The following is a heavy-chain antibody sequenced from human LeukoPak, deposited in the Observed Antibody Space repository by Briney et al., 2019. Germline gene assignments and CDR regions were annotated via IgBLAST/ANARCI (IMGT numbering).Heavy chain of an antibody. CDR3: ARDGIVVVYDWYFDL. J-gene: IGHJ2*01. V-gene: IGHV3-74*01. D-gene: IGHD3-22*01. Sequence: PGGSLRLSCAASGFTFSSYWMHWVRQAPGKGLVWVSRINSDGSSTSYADSVKGRFTISRDNAKNTLYLQMNSLRAEDTAVYYCARDGIVVVYDWYFDLWGRGTLVTVSS. CDR2: INSDGSST. CDR1: GFTFSSYW.